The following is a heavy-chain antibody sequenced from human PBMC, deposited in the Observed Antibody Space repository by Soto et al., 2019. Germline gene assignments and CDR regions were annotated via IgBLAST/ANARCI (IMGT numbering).Heavy chain of an antibody. CDR3: ARDPGDPALRNYYGMDV. V-gene: IGHV3-23*01. J-gene: IGHJ6*02. D-gene: IGHD3-10*01. Sequence: GGSLRLSCAASGFTFSSYAMSWVRQAPGKGLEWVSAISGSGGSTYYADSVKGRFTISRDNAKNSLYLQMNSLRAEDTAVYYCARDPGDPALRNYYGMDVWGQGTTVTVSS. CDR2: ISGSGGST. CDR1: GFTFSSYA.